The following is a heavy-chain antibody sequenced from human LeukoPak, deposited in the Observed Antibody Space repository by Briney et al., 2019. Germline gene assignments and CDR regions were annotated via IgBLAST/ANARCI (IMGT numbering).Heavy chain of an antibody. CDR3: AKDGNFWSGYHYYYYYYMDV. CDR2: ISWDGGST. V-gene: IGHV3-43*01. CDR1: GFTFDDYT. D-gene: IGHD3-3*01. Sequence: PGGSLRLSCAASGFTFDDYTMHWVRHAPGKGLEWVSLISWDGGSTYYADSVKGRFTISRDNSKNSLYLQMNSLRTEDTALYYCAKDGNFWSGYHYYYYYYMDVWGKGTTATVSS. J-gene: IGHJ6*03.